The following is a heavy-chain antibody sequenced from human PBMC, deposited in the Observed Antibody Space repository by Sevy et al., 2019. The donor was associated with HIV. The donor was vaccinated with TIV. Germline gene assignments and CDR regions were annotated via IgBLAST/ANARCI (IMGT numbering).Heavy chain of an antibody. CDR2: VFHTGDS. Sequence: SETLSLTCTVSGGSITSYDWNWIRQRPGKGLEWIGHVFHTGDSNYNPSLKSRITISLATSKNQFSLNLSSLTAADTATYYCARSRAHPRDSDDGFATWGRGTIVTVSS. J-gene: IGHJ3*02. CDR1: GGSITSYD. D-gene: IGHD2-21*01. CDR3: ARSRAHPRDSDDGFAT. V-gene: IGHV4-59*01.